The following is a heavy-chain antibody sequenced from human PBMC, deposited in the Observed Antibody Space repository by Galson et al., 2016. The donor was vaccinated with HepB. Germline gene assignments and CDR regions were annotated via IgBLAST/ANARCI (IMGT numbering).Heavy chain of an antibody. V-gene: IGHV3-23*01. D-gene: IGHD6-19*01. CDR2: ISASGAGT. CDR1: GFTFSRDA. Sequence: SLRLSCAASGFTFSRDAMSWVRQAPEKGLEWVSGISASGAGTYYADSVKGRFTISRDNFKNTLYLQMNSLRAEDTAVYYCAKEISVAGVNGLPSDYWGQGTLVTVSS. CDR3: AKEISVAGVNGLPSDY. J-gene: IGHJ4*02.